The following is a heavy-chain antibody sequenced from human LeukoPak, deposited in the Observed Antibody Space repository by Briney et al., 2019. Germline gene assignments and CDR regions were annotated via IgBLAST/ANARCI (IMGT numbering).Heavy chain of an antibody. CDR2: IYTTGRT. CDR3: ARSGYTISAYHSDF. Sequence: SETLSLTCGVSGVSIQSYWWSWVRKPAGKGLEWIGRIYTTGRTNYSPSFQSRVTMSIDVSSNQFSLTLRSVTAADTAVYYCARSGYTISAYHSDFWGQGAPVTVSS. J-gene: IGHJ4*02. CDR1: GVSIQSYW. V-gene: IGHV4-4*07. D-gene: IGHD5-18*01.